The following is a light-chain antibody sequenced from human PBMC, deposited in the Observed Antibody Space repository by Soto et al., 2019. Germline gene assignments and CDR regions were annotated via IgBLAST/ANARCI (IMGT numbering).Light chain of an antibody. CDR2: AAS. J-gene: IGKJ2*01. V-gene: IGKV1-8*01. Sequence: AIRMTQSPSSLSASTGDRVTITCRASQGISSYLAWYQQKPGKAPKLLIYAASTLQSGVPSRFSGGGSGTEFTLTISSLQPDDFATYYCQQYNSYLMYTFGQGTKVDI. CDR3: QQYNSYLMYT. CDR1: QGISSY.